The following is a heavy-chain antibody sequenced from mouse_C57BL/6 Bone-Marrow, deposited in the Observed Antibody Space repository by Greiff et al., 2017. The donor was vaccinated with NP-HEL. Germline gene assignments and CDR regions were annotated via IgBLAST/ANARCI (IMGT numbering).Heavy chain of an antibody. CDR2: IYPGDGDT. CDR3: ARGGTFDY. D-gene: IGHD4-1*01. CDR1: GYAFSSSW. V-gene: IGHV1-82*01. J-gene: IGHJ2*01. Sequence: LQESGPELVKPGASVKISCKASGYAFSSSWMNWVKQRPGKGLEWIGRIYPGDGDTNYNGKFKGKATLTADKSSSTAYMQLSSLTSEDSAVYFCARGGTFDYWGQGTTLTVSS.